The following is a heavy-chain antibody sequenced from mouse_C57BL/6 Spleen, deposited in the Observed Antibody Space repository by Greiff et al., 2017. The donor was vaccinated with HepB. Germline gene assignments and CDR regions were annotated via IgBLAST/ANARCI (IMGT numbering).Heavy chain of an antibody. D-gene: IGHD2-3*01. CDR2: IHPNSGST. CDR1: GYTFTSYW. Sequence: QVQLQQPGAELVKPGASVKLSCKASGYTFTSYWMHWVKQRPGQGLEWIGMIHPNSGSTNYNEKFKSKATLTVDTSSSTAYMQLSSLTSEDSAVYYCARSDHYDGYYKAMDYWGQGTSVTVSS. CDR3: ARSDHYDGYYKAMDY. J-gene: IGHJ4*01. V-gene: IGHV1-64*01.